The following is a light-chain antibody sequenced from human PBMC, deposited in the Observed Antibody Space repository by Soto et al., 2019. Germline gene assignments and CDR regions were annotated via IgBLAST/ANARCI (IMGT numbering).Light chain of an antibody. CDR2: DVS. J-gene: IGLJ1*01. Sequence: QAVLTQPSPLSGCPRQSITISFTGINSDIGRYNYVSWYQQYPGKAPKFMIYDVSNRPSGVSNRFSGSKSGNTAPLTISGLQAEDVADYYCSSYISSSTYVFGTGTKVTVL. V-gene: IGLV2-14*01. CDR3: SSYISSSTYV. CDR1: NSDIGRYNY.